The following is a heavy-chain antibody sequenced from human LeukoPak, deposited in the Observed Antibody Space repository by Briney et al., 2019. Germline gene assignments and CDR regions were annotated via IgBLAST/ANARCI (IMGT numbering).Heavy chain of an antibody. J-gene: IGHJ4*02. CDR1: GFTLSSYS. D-gene: IGHD3-9*01. CDR3: ARHDRDILTGFIN. V-gene: IGHV3-21*01. Sequence: GGSLRLSCAASGFTLSSYSMNWVRQAPGKGLEWVSSISSSSSYIYYADSVKGRFTISRDNAKNSLYLQMNSLRAEDTAVYYCARHDRDILTGFINWGQGTLVTVSS. CDR2: ISSSSSYI.